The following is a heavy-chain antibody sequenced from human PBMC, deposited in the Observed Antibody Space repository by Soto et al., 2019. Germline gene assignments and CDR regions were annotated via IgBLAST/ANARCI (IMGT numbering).Heavy chain of an antibody. CDR2: IDPSDSYT. CDR3: ARLPGYYDSSGYPDY. CDR1: GYSFTSYW. Sequence: PGESLKISCKGSGYSFTSYWISWVRQMPGKGLEWMGRIDPSDSYTNYSPSFQGHVTISADKSISTAYLQWSSLKASDTAMYYCARLPGYYDSSGYPDYWGQGTLVTVSS. J-gene: IGHJ4*02. D-gene: IGHD3-22*01. V-gene: IGHV5-10-1*01.